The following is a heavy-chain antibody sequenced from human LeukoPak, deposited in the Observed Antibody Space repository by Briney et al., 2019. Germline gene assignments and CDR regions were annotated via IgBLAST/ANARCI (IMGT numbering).Heavy chain of an antibody. CDR1: GFTFSSYS. Sequence: PGGSLRLSCAASGFTFSSYSMNWVRHAPGKGLEWVAYISSSSSTIYYADSVKGRFTISRDNAKNSLYLQMNSLRAEDTAVYYCAKVGLRYYFDYWGQGTLVTVSS. V-gene: IGHV3-48*01. CDR2: ISSSSSTI. J-gene: IGHJ4*02. CDR3: AKVGLRYYFDY. D-gene: IGHD5/OR15-5a*01.